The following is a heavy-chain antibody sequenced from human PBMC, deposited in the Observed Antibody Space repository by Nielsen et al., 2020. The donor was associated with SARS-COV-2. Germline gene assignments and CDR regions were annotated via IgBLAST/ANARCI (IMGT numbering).Heavy chain of an antibody. J-gene: IGHJ3*02. CDR3: ASEAAMSAFDI. CDR1: GGSFSGYY. V-gene: IGHV4-34*01. D-gene: IGHD2-2*01. Sequence: GSLRLSCAVYGGSFSGYYWSWIRQPPGKGLEWIGEINHSGSANYNPSLKSRVTISVDTSKNQFSLKLSSVTAADTAVYYCASEAAMSAFDIWGQGTMVTVSS. CDR2: INHSGSA.